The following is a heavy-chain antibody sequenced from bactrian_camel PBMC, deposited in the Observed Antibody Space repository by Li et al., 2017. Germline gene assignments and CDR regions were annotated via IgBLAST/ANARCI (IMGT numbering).Heavy chain of an antibody. CDR1: GFTFTKHY. D-gene: IGHD3*01. J-gene: IGHJ4*01. V-gene: IGHV3-2*01. CDR2: VLSDGTNT. Sequence: VQLVESGGDLVQPGGSLRLSCAASGFTFTKHYMTWVRQAPGKGLEWLSSVLSDGTNTAYADSVKGRFTISPDNAKNTFSLQMNSLKPDDTGMYICVADPGTPIQSLGVICPLSEVDYKFQGQGTQVTVS.